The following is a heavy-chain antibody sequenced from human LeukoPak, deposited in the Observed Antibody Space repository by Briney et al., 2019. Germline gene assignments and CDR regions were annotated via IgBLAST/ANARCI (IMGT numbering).Heavy chain of an antibody. CDR3: ARGYSSSWYKEDYYYYMDV. D-gene: IGHD6-13*01. V-gene: IGHV1-18*01. Sequence: ASVKVSCKASGYTFTSYGISWVRQAPGQGLEWMGWISAYNGNTNYAQKLQGRVTMTTDTSTSTAYMELRSLRSDDTAVYYCARGYSSSWYKEDYYYYMDVWGKGTTVTVSS. CDR2: ISAYNGNT. J-gene: IGHJ6*03. CDR1: GYTFTSYG.